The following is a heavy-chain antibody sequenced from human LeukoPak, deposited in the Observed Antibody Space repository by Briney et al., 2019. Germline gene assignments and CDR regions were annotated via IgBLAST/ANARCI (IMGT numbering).Heavy chain of an antibody. J-gene: IGHJ3*02. CDR3: AKFAYNWNAPDGFDM. CDR2: ISYDGSVK. Sequence: GGSLRLSCAASGFTFSSYGMHWVRQAPGKGLEWVAVISYDGSVKHYADSVRGRFTISRDNSKSTLFLQMNSLRTDDTSVYFCAKFAYNWNAPDGFDMWGQGTMVIVSS. V-gene: IGHV3-30*18. CDR1: GFTFSSYG. D-gene: IGHD1-1*01.